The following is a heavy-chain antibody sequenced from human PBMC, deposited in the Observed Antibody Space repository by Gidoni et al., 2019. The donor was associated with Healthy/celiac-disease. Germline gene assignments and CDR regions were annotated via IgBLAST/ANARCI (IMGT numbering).Heavy chain of an antibody. J-gene: IGHJ3*02. V-gene: IGHV3-23*01. CDR2: IRGSGCRT. D-gene: IGHD2-15*01. CDR3: AKRRGGGALDI. CDR1: GFTFSSYA. Sequence: EVQLLESGGGLVQTGGSLRLSCAASGFTFSSYAMSWVRQAPGQGREWVSAIRGSGCRTYYADDVKGRFTIYRDNSKNTRDLQMNSLRAEDTAVYYCAKRRGGGALDIWGQGTMVTVSS.